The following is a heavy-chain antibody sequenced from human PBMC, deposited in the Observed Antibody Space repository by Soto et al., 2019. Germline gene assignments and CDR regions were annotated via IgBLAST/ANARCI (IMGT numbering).Heavy chain of an antibody. V-gene: IGHV4-4*07. D-gene: IGHD2-2*01. CDR3: SRVGCSNSKCYTRGMDV. Sequence: ETLSLTCTVSVGSISGYYWSWVRQPAGKGLEWVGRIYSDGTTNYSPSLKSRVTMSLDTSKDQFSLHLNSVTAADTAVYYCSRVGCSNSKCYTRGMDVWGQGTTVTVSS. CDR2: IYSDGTT. J-gene: IGHJ6*02. CDR1: VGSISGYY.